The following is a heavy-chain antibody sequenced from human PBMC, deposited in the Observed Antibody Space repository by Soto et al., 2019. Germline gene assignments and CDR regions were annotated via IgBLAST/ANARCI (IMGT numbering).Heavy chain of an antibody. Sequence: SLRLSCAASGFTFSSYAMHWVRQAPGKGLEWVAVISYDGSNKYYADSVKGRFTISRDNSKNTLYLQMNSLRAEDTAVYYCARDPYDSSGYYCHFDYWGQGTLVTVSS. CDR1: GFTFSSYA. CDR3: ARDPYDSSGYYCHFDY. J-gene: IGHJ4*02. V-gene: IGHV3-30-3*01. D-gene: IGHD3-22*01. CDR2: ISYDGSNK.